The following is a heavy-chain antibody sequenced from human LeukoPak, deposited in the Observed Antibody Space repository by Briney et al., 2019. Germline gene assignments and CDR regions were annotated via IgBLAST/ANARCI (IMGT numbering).Heavy chain of an antibody. J-gene: IGHJ4*02. CDR3: ARHTTSGWYQVVY. D-gene: IGHD6-19*01. V-gene: IGHV4-61*08. Sequence: SQTLSLTCTVSGGSISSGGYYWSWIRQHPGKGLEWIGYISYSGSTNNHNPSLKSRVTISVDTSKNQFSLKLSSVTAADTAVYYCARHTTSGWYQVVYWGQGTLVTVSS. CDR1: GGSISSGGYY. CDR2: ISYSGSTN.